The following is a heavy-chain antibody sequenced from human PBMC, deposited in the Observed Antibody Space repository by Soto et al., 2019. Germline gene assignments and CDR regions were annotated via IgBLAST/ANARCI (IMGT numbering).Heavy chain of an antibody. Sequence: QVQLQESGPGLVKPSQTLSLTCTVSGGSISRGDYYWSWIRQPPGKGLEWIGYIYYSGSTYYNPSLKRRVTISVDTSKNQFSLKLSSVTAADTAVYYCARDVGTRGYSGYDRDYWGQGTLVTVSS. CDR3: ARDVGTRGYSGYDRDY. CDR2: IYYSGST. V-gene: IGHV4-30-4*01. J-gene: IGHJ4*02. D-gene: IGHD5-12*01. CDR1: GGSISRGDYY.